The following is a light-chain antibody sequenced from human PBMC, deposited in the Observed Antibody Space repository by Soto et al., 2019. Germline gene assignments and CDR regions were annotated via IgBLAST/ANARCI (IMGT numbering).Light chain of an antibody. CDR2: GAS. CDR1: QSVSNNY. J-gene: IGKJ1*01. Sequence: EIVLTQSPGTLSLSPGERATLSCRASQSVSNNYLAWYQQNPGQAPRLLIYGASNRAASLPDRFSGSGSGTYITLTISRLEPEDFAVYYCHQYVSSWTFGQGTKVDI. V-gene: IGKV3-20*01. CDR3: HQYVSSWT.